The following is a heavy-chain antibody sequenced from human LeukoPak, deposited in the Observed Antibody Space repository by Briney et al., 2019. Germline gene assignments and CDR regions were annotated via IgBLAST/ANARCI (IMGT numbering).Heavy chain of an antibody. V-gene: IGHV1-24*01. D-gene: IGHD3-10*01. CDR3: ATDIPRRVRGVVYSSFGMDV. Sequence: ASVKVSCKVSGYTLTDLSMHWVRQAPGKGLEWLGGFDPEDGETIYAQKFQGRVTLAEDTSTDTAYMELSSLRSEHTAAYYCATDIPRRVRGVVYSSFGMDVWGQGTTVTVSS. CDR1: GYTLTDLS. CDR2: FDPEDGET. J-gene: IGHJ6*02.